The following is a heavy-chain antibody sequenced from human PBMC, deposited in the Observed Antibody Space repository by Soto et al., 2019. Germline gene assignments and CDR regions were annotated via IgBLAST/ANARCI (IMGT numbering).Heavy chain of an antibody. CDR1: GFTFSNYA. D-gene: IGHD2-15*01. J-gene: IGHJ4*02. CDR3: AKLMDDIVVAVVAPFHN. Sequence: GGSLRLSCTASGFTFSNYAMTWVRQAPGKGLEWVSVISGGGFSTYYADSVQGRFTVSRDNSNNTLYLEMNSLRVEDTAKYYCAKLMDDIVVAVVAPFHNWGQGTLVTVSS. CDR2: ISGGGFST. V-gene: IGHV3-23*01.